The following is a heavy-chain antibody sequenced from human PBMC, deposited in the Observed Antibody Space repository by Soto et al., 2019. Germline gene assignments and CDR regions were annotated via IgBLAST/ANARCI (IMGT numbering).Heavy chain of an antibody. V-gene: IGHV1-18*01. Sequence: QVQLVQSGAEVKKHGASVKVSCKASGYTITSYGIRWVRQAPEQGLEWMGWISAYNGNTSYAQKLQGRVTMTTDTSTSTAYMELRSLRSDDTAVYYCASSLLVGYGLEGESDWGQGTLVTVSS. CDR2: ISAYNGNT. CDR1: GYTITSYG. J-gene: IGHJ4*02. CDR3: ASSLLVGYGLEGESD. D-gene: IGHD5-18*01.